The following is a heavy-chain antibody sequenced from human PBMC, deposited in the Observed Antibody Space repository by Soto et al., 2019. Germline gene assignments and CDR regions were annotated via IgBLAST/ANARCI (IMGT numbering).Heavy chain of an antibody. CDR1: GETFSSNS. CDR3: ATDGGSTSSSAYNYFMDV. CDR2: IIPMVGTP. D-gene: IGHD3-16*01. J-gene: IGHJ6*03. V-gene: IGHV1-69*08. Sequence: GASVKVSCKASGETFSSNSIRWVRQAPGQGLEWMGRIIPMVGTPNYAQKFQGRVTFSADKSTSTAYMVLNSLISDDTAVYYCATDGGSTSSSAYNYFMDVWGKGTPVTVSS.